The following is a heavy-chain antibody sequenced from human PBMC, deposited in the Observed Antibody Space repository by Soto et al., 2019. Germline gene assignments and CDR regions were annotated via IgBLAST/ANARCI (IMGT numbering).Heavy chain of an antibody. D-gene: IGHD5-12*01. CDR1: GGSISSGGYS. J-gene: IGHJ4*02. CDR2: IYHSGST. Sequence: SETLSLTCAVSGGSISSGGYSWSWIRQPPGKGLEWIGYIYHSGSTYYNPSLKSRVTISVDRSKNQFSLKLSSVTAADTAVYYCARDGESGIDYWGQGTLVTVSS. CDR3: ARDGESGIDY. V-gene: IGHV4-30-2*01.